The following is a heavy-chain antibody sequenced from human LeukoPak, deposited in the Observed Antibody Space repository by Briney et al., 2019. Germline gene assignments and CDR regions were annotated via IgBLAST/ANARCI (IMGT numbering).Heavy chain of an antibody. CDR2: VYYDGST. Sequence: SETLSLTCTVSGGSISSTTYYWGWIRQPPGKGLEWIGTVYYDGSTYYNPSLETRVTISVDTSKNQFFLSMTATDTAVYYCARLARNYDDFTGYHWGWFDPWGQGALVTVSS. D-gene: IGHD3-9*01. J-gene: IGHJ5*02. CDR3: ARLARNYDDFTGYHWGWFDP. CDR1: GGSISSTTYY. V-gene: IGHV4-39*01.